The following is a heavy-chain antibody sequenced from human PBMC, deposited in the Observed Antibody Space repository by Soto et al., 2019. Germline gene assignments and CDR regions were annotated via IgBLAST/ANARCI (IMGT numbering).Heavy chain of an antibody. D-gene: IGHD2-8*01. Sequence: EVQLVESGGGLIQPGGSLRLSCAASGFTVSSNDMSWVRQAPGKGLEWVSLIYSSGNTYYEDSVKGRFTISRDNSKNTLYLQMNSLRAEDTAVYYCASRPLNTNSGYWGQGTQVTVSS. CDR1: GFTVSSND. CDR3: ASRPLNTNSGY. J-gene: IGHJ4*02. CDR2: IYSSGNT. V-gene: IGHV3-53*01.